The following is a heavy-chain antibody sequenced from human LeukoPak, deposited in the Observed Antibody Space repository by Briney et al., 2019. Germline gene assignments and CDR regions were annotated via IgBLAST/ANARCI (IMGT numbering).Heavy chain of an antibody. D-gene: IGHD2-15*01. V-gene: IGHV3-23*01. CDR3: AKALGAICGAGCSSRYFDC. CDR2: ISGSGDSA. Sequence: GGSLRLSCAASGFTFSSYAMSWVRQAPGKGLEWVSIISGSGDSAYSADSMKGRFTISRDNSKNTLYLQMDTLRAEDTAVYYCAKALGAICGAGCSSRYFDCWGQGTLVTVSS. J-gene: IGHJ4*02. CDR1: GFTFSSYA.